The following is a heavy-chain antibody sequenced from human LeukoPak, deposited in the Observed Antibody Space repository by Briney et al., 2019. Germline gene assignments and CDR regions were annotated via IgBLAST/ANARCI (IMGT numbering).Heavy chain of an antibody. CDR3: ARDNAPRQQLVPFDY. V-gene: IGHV3-33*01. CDR1: GFTFSSYG. Sequence: GGSLRLSCAASGFTFSSYGMHWVRQAPGKGLEWVAVIWYDGSNKYYADSVKGRFTISRDNSKNTLYLQMNSLRAEDTAVYCCARDNAPRQQLVPFDYWGQGTLVTVSS. J-gene: IGHJ4*02. CDR2: IWYDGSNK. D-gene: IGHD6-13*01.